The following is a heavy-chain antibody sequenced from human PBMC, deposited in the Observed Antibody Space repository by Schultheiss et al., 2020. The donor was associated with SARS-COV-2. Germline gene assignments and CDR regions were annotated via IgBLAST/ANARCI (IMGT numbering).Heavy chain of an antibody. CDR2: ISAYNGNT. Sequence: ASVKVSCKASGYTFTSYGISWVRQAPGQGLEWMGWISAYNGNTNYAQKLQGRVTMTTDTSTSTAYMELRSLRSDDTAVYYCAREPSVRGVNYYFDYWGQGTLVTVSS. J-gene: IGHJ4*02. D-gene: IGHD3-10*01. CDR3: AREPSVRGVNYYFDY. V-gene: IGHV1-18*01. CDR1: GYTFTSYG.